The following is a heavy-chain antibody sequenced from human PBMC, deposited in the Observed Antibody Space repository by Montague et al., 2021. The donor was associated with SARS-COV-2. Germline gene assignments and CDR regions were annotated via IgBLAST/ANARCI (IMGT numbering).Heavy chain of an antibody. V-gene: IGHV4-59*01. Sequence: SETLSLTCSRLGSWNSGADWKSTRLNSRNQKNWYGDICLRKNTNYNPSLKSRVTISVDTSKNQFSLKLSFVTAADTAVYYCATGFDIWGRGTLVTVSS. J-gene: IGHJ2*01. CDR2: ICLRKNT. CDR1: SWNSGAD. CDR3: ATGFDI.